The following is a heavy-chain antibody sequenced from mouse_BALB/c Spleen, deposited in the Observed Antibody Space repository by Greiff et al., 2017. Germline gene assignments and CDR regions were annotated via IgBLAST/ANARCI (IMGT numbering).Heavy chain of an antibody. CDR1: GFTFSSFG. V-gene: IGHV5-17*02. D-gene: IGHD1-2*01. CDR3: ARYGTTAPYWYFDV. Sequence: EVKLVESGGGLVQPGGSRKLSCAASGFTFSSFGMHWVRQAPEKGLEWVAYISSGSSTIYYADTVKGRFTISRDNPKNTLFLQMTSLRSEDTATYYCARYGTTAPYWYFDVWGAGTTVTVSS. CDR2: ISSGSSTI. J-gene: IGHJ1*01.